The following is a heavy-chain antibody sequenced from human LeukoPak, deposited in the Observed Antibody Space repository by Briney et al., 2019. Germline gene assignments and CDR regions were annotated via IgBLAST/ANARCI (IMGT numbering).Heavy chain of an antibody. CDR2: INHSGST. D-gene: IGHD1-26*01. J-gene: IGHJ6*02. Sequence: PGGSLRLSCAASGFTFSSYWMSWVRQPPGKGLEWIGEINHSGSTNYNPSLKSRVTISVDTSKNQFSLKLSSVTAADTAVYYCARGPGLLSSDYYYYGMDVWGQGTTVTVSS. CDR3: ARGPGLLSSDYYYYGMDV. V-gene: IGHV4-34*01. CDR1: GFTFSSYW.